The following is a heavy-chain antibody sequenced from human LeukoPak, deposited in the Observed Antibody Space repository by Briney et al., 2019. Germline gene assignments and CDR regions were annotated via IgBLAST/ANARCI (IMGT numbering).Heavy chain of an antibody. V-gene: IGHV3-30*18. D-gene: IGHD6-19*01. CDR1: GFTFSSYA. J-gene: IGHJ4*02. CDR2: ISYDGYNK. CDR3: AKAGSSGSFDS. Sequence: GGSLRLSCAASGFTFSSYAMHWVRQAPGKGLEWVALISYDGYNKYYADSMKGRFTISRDNSKNTVYLQMNSLRADDTAVFYCAKAGSSGSFDSWGQGTHVTVSS.